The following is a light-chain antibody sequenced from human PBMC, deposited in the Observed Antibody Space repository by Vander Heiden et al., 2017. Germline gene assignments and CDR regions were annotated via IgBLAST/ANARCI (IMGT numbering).Light chain of an antibody. V-gene: IGKV1-5*03. CDR1: QSISSW. CDR2: KAS. CDR3: QQYKSYAWT. Sequence: DTQMTQSPSTLSASVGDRVTITCRASQSISSWLAWYQQKPGKAPKLLIYKASSLESGVPSRFSGSGSGTEFTLTISSLQPDDFATYYCQQYKSYAWTFGQGTKVEIK. J-gene: IGKJ1*01.